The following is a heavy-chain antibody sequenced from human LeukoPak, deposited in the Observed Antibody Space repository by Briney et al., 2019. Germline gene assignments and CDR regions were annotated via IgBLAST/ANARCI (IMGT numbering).Heavy chain of an antibody. J-gene: IGHJ4*02. V-gene: IGHV4-34*01. D-gene: IGHD3-16*02. CDR2: INHSGST. CDR3: ARGPYDYVWGSYRSKYYFDY. CDR1: GGSISNYY. Sequence: PSETLSLTCTVSGGSISNYYWTWIRQPPGKGLEWIGEINHSGSTNYNPSLKSRVTISVDTSKNQFSLKLSSVTAADTAVYYCARGPYDYVWGSYRSKYYFDYWGQGTLVTVSS.